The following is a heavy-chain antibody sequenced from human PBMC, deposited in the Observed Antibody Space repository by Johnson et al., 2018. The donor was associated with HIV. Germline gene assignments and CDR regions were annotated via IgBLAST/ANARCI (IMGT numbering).Heavy chain of an antibody. CDR1: GFTVSSNY. V-gene: IGHV3-66*01. D-gene: IGHD2-15*01. CDR2: IYSGGST. CDR3: ARSGRPLVVVTAYDAFDI. Sequence: VQLVESGGGLVQPGGSLRLSCAASGFTVSSNYMSWVRQAPGKGLEWVSVIYSGGSTYYADSVKGRFTISRDNSKNTLYLQMNSLRPEDTAVYYCARSGRPLVVVTAYDAFDIWGQGTMVTVSS. J-gene: IGHJ3*02.